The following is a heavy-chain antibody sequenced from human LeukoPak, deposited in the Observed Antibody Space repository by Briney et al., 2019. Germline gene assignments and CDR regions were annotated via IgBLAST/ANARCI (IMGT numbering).Heavy chain of an antibody. Sequence: SVKVSCKASGGIFISYAISWVRQAPGQGLEWMGRIIPILGIASYAQKFQGGVAITADKSTSTAYMELSSLRSEDTAVYYCARSEGTYYYDSSGYAFDYWGQGTLVTVSS. CDR2: IIPILGIA. J-gene: IGHJ4*02. D-gene: IGHD3-22*01. V-gene: IGHV1-69*04. CDR3: ARSEGTYYYDSSGYAFDY. CDR1: GGIFISYA.